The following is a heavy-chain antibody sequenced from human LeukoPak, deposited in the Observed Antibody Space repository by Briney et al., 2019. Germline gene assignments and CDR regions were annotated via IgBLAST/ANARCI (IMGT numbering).Heavy chain of an antibody. Sequence: SGPTLVNPTQTLTLTCTFSGFSLSTNGVGVAWIRQPPGKALEWLGIIYWDDDKRHRPSLKSRLTITKDTSKNQVVLTMTDMDPVDTATYYCAHRRGGSYYFDYWGQGTLVTVSS. J-gene: IGHJ4*02. D-gene: IGHD1-26*01. V-gene: IGHV2-5*02. CDR3: AHRRGGSYYFDY. CDR1: GFSLSTNGVG. CDR2: IYWDDDK.